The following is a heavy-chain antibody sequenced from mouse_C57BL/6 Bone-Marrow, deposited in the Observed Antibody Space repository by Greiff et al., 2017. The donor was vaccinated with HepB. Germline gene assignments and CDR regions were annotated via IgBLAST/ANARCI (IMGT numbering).Heavy chain of an antibody. CDR3: TRSDGYPDY. V-gene: IGHV1-15*01. CDR2: IDPETGGT. J-gene: IGHJ2*01. Sequence: LQESGAELVRPGASVTLSCKASGYTFTDYEMHWVKQTPVHGLEWIGAIDPETGGTAYNQKFKGKAILTADKSSSTAYMELRSLTSEDSAVYYCTRSDGYPDYWGQGTTLTVSS. D-gene: IGHD2-3*01. CDR1: GYTFTDYE.